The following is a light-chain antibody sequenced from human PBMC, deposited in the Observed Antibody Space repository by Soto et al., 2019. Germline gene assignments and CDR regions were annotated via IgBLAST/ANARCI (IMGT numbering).Light chain of an antibody. CDR1: SSNIGSNT. V-gene: IGLV1-44*01. J-gene: IGLJ3*02. Sequence: QSVLTQPPSASGTLGQRVTISCSGSSSNIGSNTVNWYQKLPGTAPNLLIYSDNQRHSGVPDRFSGSKSGTSASLAISGLQSDDEADYYCAAWDDSLDGQGVFGGGTKVTVL. CDR3: AAWDDSLDGQGV. CDR2: SDN.